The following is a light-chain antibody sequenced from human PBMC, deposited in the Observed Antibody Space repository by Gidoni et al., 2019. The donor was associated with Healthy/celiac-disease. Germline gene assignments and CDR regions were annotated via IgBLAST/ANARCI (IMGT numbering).Light chain of an antibody. CDR1: QSVSSNY. CDR2: GAS. J-gene: IGKJ5*01. V-gene: IGKV3-20*01. Sequence: ELVLTQSPRTLSLAPGERATLSCRASQSVSSNYLAWYQQKPGQAPRLLIYGASSRATGIPDRFSGSGSGTDFTLTISRLEPEDVAVYYCQQYGSSPPITFXXXTRLEIK. CDR3: QQYGSSPPIT.